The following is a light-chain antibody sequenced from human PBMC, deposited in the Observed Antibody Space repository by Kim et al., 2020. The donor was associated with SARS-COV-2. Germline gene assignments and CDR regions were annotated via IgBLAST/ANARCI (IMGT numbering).Light chain of an antibody. V-gene: IGLV3-1*01. Sequence: VAPGQTASITCSGDKLGNKYPSWYQQKPGQSPVLVMYQDTKRPSGIPERFSGSNSGNTATLTISGTQAMDEADYYCQAWDSHTAVVFGGGTQLTVL. CDR1: KLGNKY. CDR3: QAWDSHTAVV. J-gene: IGLJ3*02. CDR2: QDT.